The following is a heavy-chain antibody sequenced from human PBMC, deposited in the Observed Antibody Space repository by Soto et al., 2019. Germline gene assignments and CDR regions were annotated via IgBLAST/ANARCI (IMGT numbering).Heavy chain of an antibody. CDR1: GFTFSSYA. CDR3: AKQGYCSSTSCRSSYYYYMDV. V-gene: IGHV3-23*01. D-gene: IGHD2-2*01. Sequence: GGSLRLSCAASGFTFSSYAMSWVRQAPGKGLEWVSAISGSGGSTYYADSVKGRFTISRDNSKNTLYLQMNSLRAEDTAVYYCAKQGYCSSTSCRSSYYYYMDVWGKGTTVTVSS. J-gene: IGHJ6*03. CDR2: ISGSGGST.